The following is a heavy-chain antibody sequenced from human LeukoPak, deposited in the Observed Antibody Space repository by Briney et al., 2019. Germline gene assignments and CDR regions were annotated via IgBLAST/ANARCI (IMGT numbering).Heavy chain of an antibody. CDR2: ISSSSSYI. Sequence: PGGSLRLSCAASGFTFSDYAMNWVRQPPGKGLEWVSYISSSSSYIYYADSVKGRFTISRDNAKNSLYLQMNSLRAEDTAVYYCARSPSCSSASCYTNYWGQGTLVTVSS. V-gene: IGHV3-21*05. CDR3: ARSPSCSSASCYTNY. CDR1: GFTFSDYA. J-gene: IGHJ4*02. D-gene: IGHD2-2*02.